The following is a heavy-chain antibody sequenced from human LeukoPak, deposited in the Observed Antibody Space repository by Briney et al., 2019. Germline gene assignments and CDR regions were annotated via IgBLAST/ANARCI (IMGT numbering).Heavy chain of an antibody. J-gene: IGHJ6*02. CDR2: ISYDGSNQ. D-gene: IGHD2-2*02. V-gene: IGHV3-30*03. CDR1: GFSFSTYS. Sequence: PGGSLRLSCAASGFSFSTYSMNWVRQAPGKGLEWVAIISYDGSNQYYTDSVKGRFTISRDNAKNSLYLQMNSLRAEDTALYYCKGYCSSSSCYSDMDVWGQGTTVTVSS. CDR3: KGYCSSSSCYSDMDV.